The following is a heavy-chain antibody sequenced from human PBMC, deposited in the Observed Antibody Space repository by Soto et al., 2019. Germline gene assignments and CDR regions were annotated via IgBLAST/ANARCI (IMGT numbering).Heavy chain of an antibody. D-gene: IGHD3-16*01. CDR3: SRDLGAKVYF. Sequence: QVQLVQSGAEVKKPGASVKVSCKASGYTFTSHGISWVRQAPGQGLEWMGWVSGYNGNTNYAQKFQGRVTMTTDTPTTTDYMELRSQTSDDTAVYYCSRDLGAKVYFWGQGTLVTVSS. CDR2: VSGYNGNT. CDR1: GYTFTSHG. V-gene: IGHV1-18*01. J-gene: IGHJ4*02.